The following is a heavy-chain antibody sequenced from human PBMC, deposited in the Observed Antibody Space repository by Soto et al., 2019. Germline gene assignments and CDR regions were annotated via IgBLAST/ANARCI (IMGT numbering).Heavy chain of an antibody. CDR3: ARRPLGRLAHYYGMDV. D-gene: IGHD3-9*01. J-gene: IGHJ6*02. CDR2: IDPSDSYT. CDR1: GYSFTSYW. Sequence: GESLKISCKGSGYSFTSYWISWVRQMPGKGLEWMGRIDPSDSYTNYSPSFQGHVTISADKSISTAYLQWSSLKASDTAMYYCARRPLGRLAHYYGMDVWGQGTTVTVSS. V-gene: IGHV5-10-1*01.